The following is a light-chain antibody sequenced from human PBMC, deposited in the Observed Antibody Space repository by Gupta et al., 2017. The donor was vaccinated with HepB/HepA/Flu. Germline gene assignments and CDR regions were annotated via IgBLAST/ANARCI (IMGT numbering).Light chain of an antibody. CDR2: TAP. V-gene: IGKV1-39*01. Sequence: DIQMTQSPSSLSAFVGDRVTITCRASQSISTCLNWYQQKAGRAPKLLIYTAPSLQSGVPSRFSGSGSGTDFTLTISSLQPEDFATYYCQQSYITPLTFGGGTKVEI. CDR3: QQSYITPLT. J-gene: IGKJ4*01. CDR1: QSISTC.